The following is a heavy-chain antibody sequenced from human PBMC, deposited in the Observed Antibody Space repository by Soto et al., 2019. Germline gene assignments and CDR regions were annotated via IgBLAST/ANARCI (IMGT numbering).Heavy chain of an antibody. V-gene: IGHV4-39*07. CDR3: AREGYSSSWADAFDI. CDR1: GGSIRSSTYY. J-gene: IGHJ3*02. CDR2: IYYSGST. Sequence: SETLSLTCTVSGGSIRSSTYYWGWIRQPPGKGLEWIGSIYYSGSTHYNPSLKSRVTMSVDTSTNQFSLKLSSVTAADTAVYYCAREGYSSSWADAFDIWCQGTMVTV. D-gene: IGHD6-13*01.